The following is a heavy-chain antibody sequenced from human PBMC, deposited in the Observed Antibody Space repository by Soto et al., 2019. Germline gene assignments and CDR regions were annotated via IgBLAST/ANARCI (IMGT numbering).Heavy chain of an antibody. J-gene: IGHJ3*02. Sequence: GGSLRLSCAASGFTFDDYAMHWVRQAPGKGLEWVSGISWNSGSIGYADSVKGRFTISRDNAKNSLYLQMNSLRAEDTALYYCAKANRAVAGFDAFDIWGQGTMVTVSS. CDR1: GFTFDDYA. V-gene: IGHV3-9*01. CDR2: ISWNSGSI. D-gene: IGHD6-19*01. CDR3: AKANRAVAGFDAFDI.